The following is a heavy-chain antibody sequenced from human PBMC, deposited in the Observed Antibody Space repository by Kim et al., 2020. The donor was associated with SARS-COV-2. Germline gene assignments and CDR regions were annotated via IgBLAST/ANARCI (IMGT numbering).Heavy chain of an antibody. Sequence: GGSLRLSCAASGFTFSNAWMSWVRQAPGKGLEWVGRIKSKTDGGTTDYAAPVKGRFTISRDDSKNTLYLQMNSLKTEDTAVYYCTTDSGYDWAADYWGQGTLVTVSS. D-gene: IGHD5-12*01. CDR3: TTDSGYDWAADY. CDR1: GFTFSNAW. J-gene: IGHJ4*02. CDR2: IKSKTDGGTT. V-gene: IGHV3-15*01.